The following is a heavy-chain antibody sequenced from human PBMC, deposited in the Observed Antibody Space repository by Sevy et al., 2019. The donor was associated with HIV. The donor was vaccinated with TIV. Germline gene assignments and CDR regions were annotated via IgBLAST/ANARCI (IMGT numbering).Heavy chain of an antibody. V-gene: IGHV4-59*01. D-gene: IGHD5-12*01. CDR2: IHNSEGT. CDR3: ARAPPVRSGDDSLNWFDP. J-gene: IGHJ5*02. Sequence: SETLSLTCTVSGGPISSYYWSWIRQPPGKKLEWIGYIHNSEGTKYNPSLNSRVTMSVDTSKNQFSLKLTSVTAADTAVYYCARAPPVRSGDDSLNWFDPWGQGTLVTVSS. CDR1: GGPISSYY.